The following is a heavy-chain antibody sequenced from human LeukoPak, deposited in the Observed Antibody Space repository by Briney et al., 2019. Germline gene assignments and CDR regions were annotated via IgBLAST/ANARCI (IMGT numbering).Heavy chain of an antibody. D-gene: IGHD5-12*01. J-gene: IGHJ5*02. V-gene: IGHV4-34*01. Sequence: SETLSLTCAVYGESFSEYYWSWIRQPPGKGLEWIGQINHSGGTNYHPSLKTRITISLDTSKNQVSLKLRSVTAADTAVYYCAFEGPVSGYAFDPWGQGALVAVSS. CDR2: INHSGGT. CDR1: GESFSEYY. CDR3: AFEGPVSGYAFDP.